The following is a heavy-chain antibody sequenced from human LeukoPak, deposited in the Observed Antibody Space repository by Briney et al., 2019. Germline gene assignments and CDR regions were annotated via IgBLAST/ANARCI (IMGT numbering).Heavy chain of an antibody. CDR2: TNTYKGDT. D-gene: IGHD4-23*01. CDR1: GYTLTNYN. Sequence: AASVKVSCKASGYTLTNYNITWVRQAPGQGLEWMGWTNTYKGDTLYAQKFQGRVTMTADTSANTAYMELRSLRFDDTAVYYCAREFGHCYGDNCFYFFDTWGQGFRVTVSS. J-gene: IGHJ4*02. V-gene: IGHV1-18*01. CDR3: AREFGHCYGDNCFYFFDT.